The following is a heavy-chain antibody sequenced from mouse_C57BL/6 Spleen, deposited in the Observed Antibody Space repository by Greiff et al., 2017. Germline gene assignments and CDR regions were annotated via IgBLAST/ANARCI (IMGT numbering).Heavy chain of an antibody. V-gene: IGHV3-6*01. Sequence: EVKLLESGPGLVKPSQSLSLTCSVTGYSITSGYYWNWIRQFPGNKLEWMGYISYDGSNNYNPSLKNRISITRDTSKNQFFLKLNSVTTEDTATYYCARIYYGNYVGWYFDVWGTGTTVTVSS. CDR2: ISYDGSN. CDR3: ARIYYGNYVGWYFDV. CDR1: GYSITSGYY. D-gene: IGHD2-1*01. J-gene: IGHJ1*03.